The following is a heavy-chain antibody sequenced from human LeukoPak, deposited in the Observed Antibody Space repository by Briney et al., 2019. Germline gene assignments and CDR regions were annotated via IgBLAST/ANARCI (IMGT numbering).Heavy chain of an antibody. Sequence: SETLSLTCTVSGCSISSYYWSWIRQPPGKGLEWIWYIYYSGSTNYNPSLKSRVTISVDTSKNQFSLKLSSVTAADTAVYYCARGQDWYSGSYYYFDYWGQGTLVTVSS. J-gene: IGHJ4*02. V-gene: IGHV4-59*01. CDR2: IYYSGST. CDR1: GCSISSYY. D-gene: IGHD1-26*01. CDR3: ARGQDWYSGSYYYFDY.